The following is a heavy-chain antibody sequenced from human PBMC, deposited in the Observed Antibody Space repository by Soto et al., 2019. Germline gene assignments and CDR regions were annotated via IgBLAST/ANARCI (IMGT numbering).Heavy chain of an antibody. CDR1: GYTFTSYY. Sequence: QVQLVQSGAEVKKPGASVKVSCKASGYTFTSYYMHWVRQAPGQGLEWMGIINPSGGSTSYAQKFQGRVTRTRDTSTSTGYMELSSLRSEDTAVYYCASGGYGGNSDYWGQGTLVTVSS. J-gene: IGHJ4*02. V-gene: IGHV1-46*01. D-gene: IGHD2-21*02. CDR3: ASGGYGGNSDY. CDR2: INPSGGST.